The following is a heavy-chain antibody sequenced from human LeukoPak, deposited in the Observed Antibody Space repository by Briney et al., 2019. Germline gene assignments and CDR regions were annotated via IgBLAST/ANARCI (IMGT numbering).Heavy chain of an antibody. V-gene: IGHV3-23*01. CDR1: GFTFSSYA. D-gene: IGHD6-19*01. Sequence: SGGSLRLSCACAASGFTFSSYAMSWVRQAPGKGLEWVSVISDSGGSTYYAGSVKGRFTISRDNSKNTLYLQMNSLRAEDTAVYYCAKDSLAVAGLDYWGQGTLVTVSS. CDR3: AKDSLAVAGLDY. J-gene: IGHJ4*02. CDR2: ISDSGGST.